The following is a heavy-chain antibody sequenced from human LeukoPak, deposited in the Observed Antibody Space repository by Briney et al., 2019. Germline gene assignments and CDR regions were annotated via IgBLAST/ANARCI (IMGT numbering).Heavy chain of an antibody. CDR3: ARVRRYYDSSGYYGY. J-gene: IGHJ4*02. Sequence: PSETLSLTCAVYGGSFSDYYWSWIRQPPGKGLEWIGEINHSGSTNYNPSLKSRVTISVDTSKNQFSLKLSSVTAADTAVYYCARVRRYYDSSGYYGYWGQGTLVTVSS. V-gene: IGHV4-34*01. D-gene: IGHD3-22*01. CDR1: GGSFSDYY. CDR2: INHSGST.